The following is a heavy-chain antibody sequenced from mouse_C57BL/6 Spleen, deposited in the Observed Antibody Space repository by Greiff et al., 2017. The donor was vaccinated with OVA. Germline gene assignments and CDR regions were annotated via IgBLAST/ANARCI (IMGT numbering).Heavy chain of an antibody. CDR3: DREEDGPMCD. CDR1: GYTFTSYG. D-gene: IGHD6-5*01. J-gene: IGHJ4*01. Sequence: QVQLQQSGAELARPGASVKLSCKASGYTFTSYGISWVKQRTGQGLEWIGEIYPGSGNTYYNEKFKGKATLTADKSSSTAYMKLRSLTAEASAVYFSDREEDGPMCDWGHGTSVTVSS. CDR2: IYPGSGNT. V-gene: IGHV1-81*01.